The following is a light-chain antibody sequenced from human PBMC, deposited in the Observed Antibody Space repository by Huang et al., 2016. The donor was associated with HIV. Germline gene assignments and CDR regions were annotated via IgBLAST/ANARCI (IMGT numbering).Light chain of an antibody. V-gene: IGKV1-39*01. CDR1: ENIRKY. CDR2: AAS. CDR3: QQSYNAPRT. J-gene: IGKJ1*01. Sequence: DTQMTQSPSSLSAFVGDKVTITCRASENIRKYLNWYQQKPGKAPNLLLYAASSLQSGVPSRFSGSGTGTDFNRTINSLQPEDYATYFCQQSYNAPRTFGQGTKVEIK.